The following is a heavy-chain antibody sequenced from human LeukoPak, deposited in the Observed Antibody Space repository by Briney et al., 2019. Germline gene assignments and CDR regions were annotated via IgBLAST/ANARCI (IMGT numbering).Heavy chain of an antibody. V-gene: IGHV4-30-2*01. CDR1: GDSISSGDYS. Sequence: PSETLSLTCTVSGDSISSGDYSWGWIRQPSGKGLEWIGYIFHTGNSYYNPSLRSRVTISVDRSRSQFSLRLTSVTTADTAVYYCARELWFVNAPASWLGSWGPGTLVAVSS. D-gene: IGHD3-10*01. CDR3: ARELWFVNAPASWLGS. J-gene: IGHJ5*01. CDR2: IFHTGNS.